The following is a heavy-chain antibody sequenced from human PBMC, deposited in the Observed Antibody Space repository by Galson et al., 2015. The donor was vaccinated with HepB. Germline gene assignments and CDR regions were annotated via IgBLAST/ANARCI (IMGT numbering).Heavy chain of an antibody. D-gene: IGHD6-19*01. V-gene: IGHV6-1*01. Sequence: CAISGDSVSSNSAAWNWIRQSPSRGLEWLGRTYYRSKWYNDYAVSVKSRITINPDTSKNQFSLQLNSATPEDTAVYYCARDRRERSGWYFYYYGMDVWGQGTTVTVSS. CDR2: TYYRSKWYN. J-gene: IGHJ6*02. CDR3: ARDRRERSGWYFYYYGMDV. CDR1: GDSVSSNSAA.